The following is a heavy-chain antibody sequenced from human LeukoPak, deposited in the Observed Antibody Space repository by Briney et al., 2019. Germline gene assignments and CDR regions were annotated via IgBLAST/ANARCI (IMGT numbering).Heavy chain of an antibody. D-gene: IGHD1-26*01. CDR3: AKVSGSEKAWELLFNFDY. CDR1: GFTFSSYG. J-gene: IGHJ4*02. CDR2: ISGSGGST. V-gene: IGHV3-23*01. Sequence: PGGSLRLSCAASGFTFSSYGMSWVRQAPGKGLEWVSAISGSGGSTYYADSVKGRFTISRDNSKNTLYLQMNSLRAEDTAVYYCAKVSGSEKAWELLFNFDYWGQGTLVTVSS.